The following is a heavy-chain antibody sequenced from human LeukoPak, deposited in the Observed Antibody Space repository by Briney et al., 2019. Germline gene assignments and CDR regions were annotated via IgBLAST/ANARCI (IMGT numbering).Heavy chain of an antibody. Sequence: SETLSLTCTVSGGSISSYYWSWIRQPPGKGLEWIGYIYPTGNVKYNLPLKCRVTISIDKSKHQSSFNLSPATCEVKAVSYCARDRDAGWYCFDPWGQGTLVTVSS. CDR2: IYPTGNV. CDR3: ARDRDAGWYCFDP. CDR1: GGSISSYY. J-gene: IGHJ5*02. V-gene: IGHV4-59*01. D-gene: IGHD6-19*01.